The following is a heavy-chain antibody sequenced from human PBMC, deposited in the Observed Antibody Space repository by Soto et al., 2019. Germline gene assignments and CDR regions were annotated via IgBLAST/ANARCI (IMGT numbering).Heavy chain of an antibody. CDR3: ARHGYNYGGGYFDY. D-gene: IGHD5-18*01. Sequence: VPLVESGGGLVQPGGSLRLSCAASGVTVSSNYMSWVRQAPGKGLEWVSVIYSGGSTYYADSVKGRFTISRDNSKNTLYLQMNSLRAEDTAVYYCARHGYNYGGGYFDYWGQGTLVTVSS. CDR2: IYSGGST. CDR1: GVTVSSNY. V-gene: IGHV3-66*04. J-gene: IGHJ4*02.